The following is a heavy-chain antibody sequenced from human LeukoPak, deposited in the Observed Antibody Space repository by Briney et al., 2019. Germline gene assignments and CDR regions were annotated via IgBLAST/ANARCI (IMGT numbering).Heavy chain of an antibody. J-gene: IGHJ3*02. CDR3: ARDGGIVGATVDAFDI. D-gene: IGHD1-26*01. Sequence: SETLSLTCTVSGGSISIDSYYWSWIRQPPGKGLEWIGYINYSGSTNYNPSLKSRVTISVDTSKNQFSLKLSSVTAADTAVYYCARDGGIVGATVDAFDIWGQGTMVTVSS. V-gene: IGHV4-61*01. CDR1: GGSISIDSYY. CDR2: INYSGST.